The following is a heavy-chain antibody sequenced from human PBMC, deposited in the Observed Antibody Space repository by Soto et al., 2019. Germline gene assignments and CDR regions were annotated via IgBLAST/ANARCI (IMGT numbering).Heavy chain of an antibody. D-gene: IGHD6-13*01. CDR2: LSAFDNT. Sequence: EVQLLESGGGLVQPGRSLRLSCAASGFTFSRHAMSWVRQASGKGLEWVSTLSAFDNTYYADSVKGRFIISRDISKNTLSLQMNSLRVDDTAVYYCAKDPRAYSTNMGYYFDYWGQGSLVTVSS. CDR3: AKDPRAYSTNMGYYFDY. V-gene: IGHV3-23*01. CDR1: GFTFSRHA. J-gene: IGHJ4*02.